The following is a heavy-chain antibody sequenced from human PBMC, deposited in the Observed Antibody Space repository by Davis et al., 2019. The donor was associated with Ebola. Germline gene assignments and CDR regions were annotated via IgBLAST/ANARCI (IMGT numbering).Heavy chain of an antibody. J-gene: IGHJ5*02. Sequence: GESLKISCKGSGYSFTSYWIGWVRQMPGKGLEWMGIIYPGDSDTRYSPSFQGQVTISADKSISTAYLPWSSLKASDTAMYYCARRGYYYDSSGYYPSGWFDPWGQGTLVTVSS. D-gene: IGHD3-22*01. CDR3: ARRGYYYDSSGYYPSGWFDP. CDR2: IYPGDSDT. V-gene: IGHV5-51*01. CDR1: GYSFTSYW.